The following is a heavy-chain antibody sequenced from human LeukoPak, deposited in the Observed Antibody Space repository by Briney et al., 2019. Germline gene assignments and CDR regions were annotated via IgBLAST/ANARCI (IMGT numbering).Heavy chain of an antibody. Sequence: GGSLRLSCAASGFTFSSYAMSWVRQAPGKGLEWVSGISGSGGSTYYADSVKGRFTISRDNSKNTLFLQMNSLRAEDTAVYYCAKGKGGVIVITSDYWGQGTLVTVSS. CDR2: ISGSGGST. D-gene: IGHD3-16*02. CDR3: AKGKGGVIVITSDY. CDR1: GFTFSSYA. V-gene: IGHV3-23*01. J-gene: IGHJ4*02.